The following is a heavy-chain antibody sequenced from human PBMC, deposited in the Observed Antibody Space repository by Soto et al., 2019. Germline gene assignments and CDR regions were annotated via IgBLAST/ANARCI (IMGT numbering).Heavy chain of an antibody. Sequence: QVQLVESGGGVVQPGRSLRLSCAASGFTFSSYAMHWVRQAPGKGLEWVAVISYDGSNKYYADSVKGRFTISRDNSKNTLYLQMNSLRAEDTAVYYCARIPLPLGYCSSTSCYAHGAFDIWGQGTMVTVSS. CDR3: ARIPLPLGYCSSTSCYAHGAFDI. V-gene: IGHV3-30-3*01. CDR1: GFTFSSYA. CDR2: ISYDGSNK. J-gene: IGHJ3*02. D-gene: IGHD2-2*03.